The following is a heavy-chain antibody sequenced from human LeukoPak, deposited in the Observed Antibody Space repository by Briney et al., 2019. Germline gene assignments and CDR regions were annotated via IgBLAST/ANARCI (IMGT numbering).Heavy chain of an antibody. D-gene: IGHD3-3*01. J-gene: IGHJ6*03. CDR1: GGSFSGYY. CDR2: INHSGST. V-gene: IGHV4-34*01. CDR3: AREDYDFWSGYYDYYYYYYMDV. Sequence: PSETLSLTCAVYGGSFSGYYWSWIRQPPGKGLGWIGEINHSGSTNYNPSLKSRVTISVDTSKNQFSLKLSSVTAADTAVYYCAREDYDFWSGYYDYYYYYYMDVWGKGTTVTVSS.